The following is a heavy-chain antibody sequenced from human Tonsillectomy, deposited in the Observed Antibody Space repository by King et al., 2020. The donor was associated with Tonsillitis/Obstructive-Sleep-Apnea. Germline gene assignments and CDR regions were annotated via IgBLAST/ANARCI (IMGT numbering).Heavy chain of an antibody. CDR3: TTAAMHRGSYVVFTLDAFDI. V-gene: IGHV3-15*07. J-gene: IGHJ3*02. CDR2: IKSKTDGGTT. D-gene: IGHD1-26*01. Sequence: VQLVESGGGLVEPGGSLRLSCAASGFTSSNAWMNWVRQAPGQGLEWVGRIKSKTDGGTTDYAAPVKGRFTISRDDSKNTLYLQMNSLNTEDTAVYYCTTAAMHRGSYVVFTLDAFDIWGQGTMVTVSS. CDR1: GFTSSNAW.